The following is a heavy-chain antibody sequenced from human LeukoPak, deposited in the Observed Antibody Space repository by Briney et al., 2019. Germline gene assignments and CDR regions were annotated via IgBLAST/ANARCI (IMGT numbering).Heavy chain of an antibody. Sequence: GGSLRLSCAASGFTVSNSYMSWVRQAPGKGLEWVSVIYTGGVTSYADSVKGRFTISRDNSKNILYLQMNSLRVKDTAVYYCVTYWNNGYWGQGTLVTVSS. CDR1: GFTVSNSY. V-gene: IGHV3-53*01. CDR2: IYTGGVT. D-gene: IGHD1/OR15-1a*01. CDR3: VTYWNNGY. J-gene: IGHJ4*02.